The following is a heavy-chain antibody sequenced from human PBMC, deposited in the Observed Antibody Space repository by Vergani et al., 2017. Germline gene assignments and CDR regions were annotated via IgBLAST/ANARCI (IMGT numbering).Heavy chain of an antibody. CDR1: GYSVGSGYY. V-gene: IGHV4-38-2*01. CDR2: VHRNGNT. Sequence: QVDLQESGPGLVKSSETLSLNCAVSGYSVGSGYYWGWIRHPPGRGLGWIGCVHRNGNTYYTSSLRGRSTISRDTSKNQFSLRLTSVTAADTAVYYCAGQNPYGSADVDFWGRGGMVTVSA. CDR3: AGQNPYGSADVDF. D-gene: IGHD3-10*01. J-gene: IGHJ4*02.